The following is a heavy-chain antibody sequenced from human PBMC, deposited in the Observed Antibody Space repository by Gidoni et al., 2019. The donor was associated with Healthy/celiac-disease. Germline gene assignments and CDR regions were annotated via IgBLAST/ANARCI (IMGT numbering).Heavy chain of an antibody. D-gene: IGHD6-6*01. V-gene: IGHV3-30*02. CDR1: GCTSRSYG. CDR3: AKALEYISPPYYYYYMDV. J-gene: IGHJ6*03. Sequence: QVKRVEHGGGAVQPGGPLSRACEATGCTSRSYGMHWVRQAPGQGLEWVAFIRYDGSNKSYADSVQVRFTISRDNSQNTLYLQMNSLRAEDTSVYYCAKALEYISPPYYYYYMDVWGKGTTVTVSS. CDR2: IRYDGSNK.